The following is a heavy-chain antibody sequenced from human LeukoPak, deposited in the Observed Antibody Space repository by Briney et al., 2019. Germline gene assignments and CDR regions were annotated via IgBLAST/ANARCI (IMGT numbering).Heavy chain of an antibody. D-gene: IGHD2-2*02. CDR1: GGFISSGGYY. Sequence: SETLSLTCTVSGGFISSGGYYWNWIRHHPRKGLEWIGYVCYSGSTCYNPSLQSRVTISVDTSKNQFSLKLRSVTAADTAVYYCASTYCTTTNCYIGYWGQGTLVTVSS. J-gene: IGHJ4*02. CDR2: VCYSGST. CDR3: ASTYCTTTNCYIGY. V-gene: IGHV4-31*03.